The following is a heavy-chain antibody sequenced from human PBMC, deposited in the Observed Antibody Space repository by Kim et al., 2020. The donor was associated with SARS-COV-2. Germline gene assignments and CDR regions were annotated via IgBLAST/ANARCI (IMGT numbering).Heavy chain of an antibody. CDR3: AVRGIDGDYYDSSGGGEIDY. J-gene: IGHJ4*02. D-gene: IGHD3-22*01. Sequence: SETLSLTCTVSGGSISSSSYYWGWIRQPPGKGLEWIGSIYYSGSTYYNPSLKSRVTISVDTSKNQFSLKLSSVTAADTAVYYCAVRGIDGDYYDSSGGGEIDYWGQGTLVTVSS. CDR2: IYYSGST. CDR1: GGSISSSSYY. V-gene: IGHV4-39*01.